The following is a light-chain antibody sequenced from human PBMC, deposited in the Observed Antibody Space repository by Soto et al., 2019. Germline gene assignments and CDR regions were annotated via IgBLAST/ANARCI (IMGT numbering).Light chain of an antibody. V-gene: IGKV1-5*01. CDR2: DVS. J-gene: IGKJ4*01. CDR3: QQYDSYTLT. CDR1: QSINNL. Sequence: DIQLTQSPSTLSASVGDRVTITCRASQSINNLLAWYQQKPGKDPKFLIYDVSTLESGVPSRFSGSGSGTEFTLTISRLQPEDFATYYCQQYDSYTLTFGGGTKLDIK.